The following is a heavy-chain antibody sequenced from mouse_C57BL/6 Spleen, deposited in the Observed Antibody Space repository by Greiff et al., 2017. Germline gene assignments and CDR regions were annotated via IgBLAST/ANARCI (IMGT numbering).Heavy chain of an antibody. CDR3: ARRGYYVCPRAMGY. Sequence: VQLQQPGAELVKPGASVKMSCKASGYTFTSYWITWVKQRPGQGLEWIGDIYPGSGSTNYNEKFKSKATLTVDTSSSTAYMQLSSLTSEDSAVYYCARRGYYVCPRAMGYWGQGTSVTVSS. D-gene: IGHD2-1*01. J-gene: IGHJ4*01. CDR2: IYPGSGST. CDR1: GYTFTSYW. V-gene: IGHV1-55*01.